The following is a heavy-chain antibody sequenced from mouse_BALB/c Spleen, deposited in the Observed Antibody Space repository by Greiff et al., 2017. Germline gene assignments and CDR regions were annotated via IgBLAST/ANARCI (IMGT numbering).Heavy chain of an antibody. V-gene: IGHV1-7*01. CDR1: GYTFTSYW. Sequence: QVQLKESGAELAKPGASVKMSCKASGYTFTSYWMHWVKQRPGQGLEWIGYINPSTGYTEYNQKFKDKATLTADKSSSTAYMQLSSLTSEDSAVYYCARLRGFAYWGQGTLVTVSA. J-gene: IGHJ3*01. CDR3: ARLRGFAY. CDR2: INPSTGYT.